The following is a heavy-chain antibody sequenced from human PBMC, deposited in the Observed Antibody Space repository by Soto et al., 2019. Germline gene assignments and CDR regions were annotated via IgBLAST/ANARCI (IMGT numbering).Heavy chain of an antibody. J-gene: IGHJ4*02. Sequence: EVQLLESGGGLVQPGGSLRLSCAASGFTFSSYAMNWVRQAPGKGLEWVSVISGSGDSTYYADSVKGRFTLSRDNSKNTLYLQMNSLRAEDTAVYYCARRSSGWYFDYWGQGTLVTVSS. V-gene: IGHV3-23*01. CDR1: GFTFSSYA. D-gene: IGHD6-19*01. CDR3: ARRSSGWYFDY. CDR2: ISGSGDST.